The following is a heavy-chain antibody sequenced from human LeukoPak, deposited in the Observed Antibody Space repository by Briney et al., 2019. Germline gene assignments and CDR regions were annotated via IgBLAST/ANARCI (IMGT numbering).Heavy chain of an antibody. CDR2: ITISGKTA. D-gene: IGHD4-17*01. Sequence: GGSLRLSCLASGFTFSNYAMSWVRQAPGKGLEWVSGITISGKTAYYADSVKGRFTISRDNPKNTLYLQMSSLRVEDAAVYYCAKSVAYTDYDWFDPWGQGTLVTVSS. J-gene: IGHJ5*02. CDR3: AKSVAYTDYDWFDP. CDR1: GFTFSNYA. V-gene: IGHV3-23*01.